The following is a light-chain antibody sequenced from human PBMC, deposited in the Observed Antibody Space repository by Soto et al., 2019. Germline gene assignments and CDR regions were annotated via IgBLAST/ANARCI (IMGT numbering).Light chain of an antibody. CDR1: QSVSSN. V-gene: IGKV3-11*01. CDR2: DAS. J-gene: IGKJ1*01. CDR3: QQSYDTPRT. Sequence: EIVLTQSPATLSVSPGERATLSCRASQSVSSNLAWYQQKPGQAPRLLIYDASNRATGIPARFSGSGSGTDFTLTISRLQPEDFATYYCQQSYDTPRTFGQGTKVDIK.